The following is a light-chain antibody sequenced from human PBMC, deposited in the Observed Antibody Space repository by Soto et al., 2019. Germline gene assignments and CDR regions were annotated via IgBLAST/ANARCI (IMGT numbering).Light chain of an antibody. CDR2: SNN. CDR1: SSNIGASYE. CDR3: HSYDDSGFYV. Sequence: QSVLTQPPSVSGAPGQSVTISCSGSSSNIGASYEVHWYQQLPGAAPKLLIYSNNNRPSGVPDRFSGAKSGTSASLAITGLQAEDEADYYCHSYDDSGFYVFGTGTKLTVL. V-gene: IGLV1-40*01. J-gene: IGLJ1*01.